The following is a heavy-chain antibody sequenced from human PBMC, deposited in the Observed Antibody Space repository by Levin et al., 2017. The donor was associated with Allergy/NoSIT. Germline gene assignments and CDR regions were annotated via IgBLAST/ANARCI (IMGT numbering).Heavy chain of an antibody. CDR2: INPNSGGT. D-gene: IGHD5-12*01. CDR1: GYTFTGYY. J-gene: IGHJ4*02. CDR3: ARIPLVAVATTPQNDY. Sequence: ASVKVSCKASGYTFTGYYMHWVRQAPGQGLEWMGWINPNSGGTNYAQKFQGRVTMTRDTSISTAYMELSRLRSDDTAVYYCARIPLVAVATTPQNDYWGQGTLVTVSS. V-gene: IGHV1-2*02.